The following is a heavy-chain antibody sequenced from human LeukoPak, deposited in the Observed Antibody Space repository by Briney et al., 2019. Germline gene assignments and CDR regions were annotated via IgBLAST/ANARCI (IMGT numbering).Heavy chain of an antibody. D-gene: IGHD3-22*01. CDR3: AGEDNSSGYRPFDI. CDR1: GYTFTGYY. Sequence: ASVKVSCKASGYTFTGYYIHWVRQAPGQGLEWMGRINPNNGGTNYAQKFQGRVTMTRDMSMSTAYMELSRLRSVDTAVYYCAGEDNSSGYRPFDIWGQGAMVTVPS. V-gene: IGHV1-2*06. J-gene: IGHJ3*02. CDR2: INPNNGGT.